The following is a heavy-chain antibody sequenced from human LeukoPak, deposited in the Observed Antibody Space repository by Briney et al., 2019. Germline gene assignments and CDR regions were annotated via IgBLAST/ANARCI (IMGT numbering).Heavy chain of an antibody. Sequence: PSETLSLTCAVYGGSFSGYYWSWIRQPPGKGLEWIGEINHSGSTNYNPSLKSRVTISVDTSKNQFSLKLSSVTAADTAVYYCARVGILWWSFDPWGQGTLVTVSS. D-gene: IGHD2-21*01. V-gene: IGHV4-34*01. J-gene: IGHJ5*02. CDR1: GGSFSGYY. CDR3: ARVGILWWSFDP. CDR2: INHSGST.